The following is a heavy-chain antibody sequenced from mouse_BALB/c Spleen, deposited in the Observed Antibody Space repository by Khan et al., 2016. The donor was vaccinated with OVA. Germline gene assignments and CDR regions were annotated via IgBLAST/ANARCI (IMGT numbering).Heavy chain of an antibody. V-gene: IGHV1-5*01. D-gene: IGHD2-2*01. J-gene: IGHJ3*01. Sequence: VQLKESGTVLARPGASVKMSCKTSGYSFTSYWMHWIKQRPGQGLEWIGAIYPGNSDANYNQKFKGKANLTADTSASTANMELSSLTDEDSAVYDCTSWGYWFAYWGQGTLVTVSA. CDR3: TSWGYWFAY. CDR1: GYSFTSYW. CDR2: IYPGNSDA.